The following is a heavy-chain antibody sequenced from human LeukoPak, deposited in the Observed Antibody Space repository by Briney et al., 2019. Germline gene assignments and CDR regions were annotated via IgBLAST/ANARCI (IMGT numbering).Heavy chain of an antibody. CDR2: IYPHDSET. J-gene: IGHJ4*02. D-gene: IGHD5-12*01. V-gene: IGHV5-51*01. Sequence: GESLKISCQGSGYNFISNWIGWVRQTPGKGLEFLGIIYPHDSETIYSPSFQGQVTVSVDKSISTAHLQWNSLKASDTAMYYCARVDRRGYSDYTAILPDYWGQGTLVTVSS. CDR1: GYNFISNW. CDR3: ARVDRRGYSDYTAILPDY.